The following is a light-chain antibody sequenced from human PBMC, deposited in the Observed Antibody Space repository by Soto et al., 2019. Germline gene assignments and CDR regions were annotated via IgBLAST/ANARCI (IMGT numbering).Light chain of an antibody. CDR2: AAS. CDR3: LQTNITPYT. CDR1: QPIANY. V-gene: IGKV1-39*01. Sequence: DIQITQSPSSLSASVGDRVTITCRASQPIANYLNWYQHARGKAPRLLIYAASSLQSGVSSRFSGSGSGTEFTLTISTLEPQDFETYYCLQTNITPYTFGQGTKVDI. J-gene: IGKJ2*01.